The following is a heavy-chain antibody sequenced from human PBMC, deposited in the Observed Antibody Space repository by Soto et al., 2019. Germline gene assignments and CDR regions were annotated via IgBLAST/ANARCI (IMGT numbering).Heavy chain of an antibody. CDR3: ARHSRGEELTGVLYYYYYYGMDV. J-gene: IGHJ6*02. V-gene: IGHV4-59*06. CDR2: IYYSGST. CDR1: GGSLSNYY. D-gene: IGHD7-27*01. Sequence: PSETLSLTCAVSGGSLSNYYWSWIRQHPGKGLEWIGYIYYSGSTYYNPSLKSRVTISVDTSKNQFSLKLSSVTAADTAVYYCARHSRGEELTGVLYYYYYYGMDVWGQGTTVTVSS.